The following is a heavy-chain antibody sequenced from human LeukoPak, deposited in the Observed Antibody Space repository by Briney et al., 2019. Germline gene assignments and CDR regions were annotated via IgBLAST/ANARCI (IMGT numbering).Heavy chain of an antibody. Sequence: ASVKVSCKASGYTFTRYDINWARQATGQGLGWMGWMNPNSGNTGYAQKFQGRVTMTRNTSISTAYMELSSLRSEDTAVYYCARGLLWSGHYWGQGTLVTVSS. D-gene: IGHD3-3*01. CDR1: GYTFTRYD. CDR3: ARGLLWSGHY. CDR2: MNPNSGNT. V-gene: IGHV1-8*01. J-gene: IGHJ4*02.